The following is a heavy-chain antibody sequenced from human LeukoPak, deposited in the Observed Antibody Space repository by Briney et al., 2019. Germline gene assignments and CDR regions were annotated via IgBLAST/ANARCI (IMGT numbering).Heavy chain of an antibody. D-gene: IGHD5-18*01. J-gene: IGHJ6*02. CDR2: IKKDGSEK. CDR1: GFTLSSHW. Sequence: GSLRLSCAASGFTLSSHWMAWVRQAPGKGLEWVANIKKDGSEKNYVDSVKGRFTISRDNAKNSLYLQMNSLRVEDTAVYYCAGVEFIQLPYYYYGMDVWDQGTTVTVSS. V-gene: IGHV3-7*01. CDR3: AGVEFIQLPYYYYGMDV.